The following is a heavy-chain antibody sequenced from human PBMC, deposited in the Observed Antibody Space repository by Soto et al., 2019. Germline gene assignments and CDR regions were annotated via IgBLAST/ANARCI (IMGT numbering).Heavy chain of an antibody. V-gene: IGHV1-2*04. CDR3: AREIRADCSGGSCYSYYFDY. D-gene: IGHD2-15*01. CDR2: INPNSGGT. Sequence: ASVKVSCKASGYTFTGYYMHWVRQAPGQGLEWMGWINPNSGGTNYAQKFQGWVTMTRDTSISTAYMELSRLRSDDTAVYYCAREIRADCSGGSCYSYYFDYWGQGTLVTVSS. J-gene: IGHJ4*02. CDR1: GYTFTGYY.